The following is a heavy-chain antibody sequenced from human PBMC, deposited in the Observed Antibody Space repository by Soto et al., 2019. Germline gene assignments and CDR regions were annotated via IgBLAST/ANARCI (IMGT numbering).Heavy chain of an antibody. D-gene: IGHD6-6*01. CDR2: ISGSGGST. Sequence: LRLSCAASGFTFSSYARSWVRQAPGKGLEWVSAISGSGGSTYYADSVKGRFTISRDNSKNTLYLQMNSLRAEDTAVYYCAKTRPPHYYYYYGMDVWGQGTTVTVSS. J-gene: IGHJ6*02. V-gene: IGHV3-23*01. CDR1: GFTFSSYA. CDR3: AKTRPPHYYYYYGMDV.